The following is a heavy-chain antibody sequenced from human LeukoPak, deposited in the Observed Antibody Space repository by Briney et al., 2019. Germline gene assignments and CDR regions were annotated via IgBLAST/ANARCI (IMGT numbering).Heavy chain of an antibody. Sequence: PSETLPLTCTVSGGSIRSSSYYWGWIRQPPGKGLEWIGSIYYSGSTYFHPSLKSRVTISVDTSKNQFSLRLSSVTAADTAVYYCAREKNFDDSSGYGAFDIWGQGTMVTVSS. V-gene: IGHV4-39*02. CDR2: IYYSGST. CDR3: AREKNFDDSSGYGAFDI. J-gene: IGHJ3*02. CDR1: GGSIRSSSYY. D-gene: IGHD3-22*01.